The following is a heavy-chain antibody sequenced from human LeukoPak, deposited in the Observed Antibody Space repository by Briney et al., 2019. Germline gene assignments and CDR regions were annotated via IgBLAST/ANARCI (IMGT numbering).Heavy chain of an antibody. CDR2: ISAYNGNT. J-gene: IGHJ6*02. CDR3: ASLEPPYYDFWSGKKYGMDV. V-gene: IGHV1-18*01. D-gene: IGHD3-3*01. CDR1: GYTFTSYG. Sequence: ASVKVSCKASGYTFTSYGISWVRQAPGQGLEWMGWISAYNGNTNYAQKLQGRVTMTTDTSTSTAYMELRSLRSDDTAVYYCASLEPPYYDFWSGKKYGMDVWGQGTTATVSS.